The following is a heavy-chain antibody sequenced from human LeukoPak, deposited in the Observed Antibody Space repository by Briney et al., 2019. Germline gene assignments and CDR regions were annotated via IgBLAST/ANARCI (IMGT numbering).Heavy chain of an antibody. CDR2: IIPIFGTA. V-gene: IGHV1-69*05. D-gene: IGHD6-19*01. Sequence: GASVKVSCKASGGTFSSYAISWVRQAPGQGLEWMGGIIPIFGTANYAQKFQGRVTITTDESTSTAYMELSSLRSEDTAAYYCASAIRSTGWYGYDYWGQGTLVTVSS. J-gene: IGHJ4*02. CDR3: ASAIRSTGWYGYDY. CDR1: GGTFSSYA.